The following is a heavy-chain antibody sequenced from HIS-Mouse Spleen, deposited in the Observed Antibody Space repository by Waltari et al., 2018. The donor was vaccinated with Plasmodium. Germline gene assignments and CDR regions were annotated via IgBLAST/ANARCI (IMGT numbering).Heavy chain of an antibody. CDR1: GFTFSDYY. D-gene: IGHD2-2*01. Sequence: QVQLVESGGGLVKPGGSLRLSCAASGFTFSDYYLSWIRQAPGKGLEGVSYSSSSGSTIYYADSVKGRFTISRDNAKNSLYLQMNSLRAEDTAVYYCARDLLVGTFYYYGMDVWGQGTTVTVSS. J-gene: IGHJ6*02. V-gene: IGHV3-11*01. CDR3: ARDLLVGTFYYYGMDV. CDR2: SSSSGSTI.